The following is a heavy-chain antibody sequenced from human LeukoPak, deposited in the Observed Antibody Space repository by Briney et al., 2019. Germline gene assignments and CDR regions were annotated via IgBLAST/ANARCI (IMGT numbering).Heavy chain of an antibody. CDR2: IYYSGST. Sequence: SETLSLTCTVPGGSISSYYWSWIRQPPGKGLEWIGYIYYSGSTNYNPSLKSRVTISVDTSKNQFSLKLGSVTAADTAVYYCARFVMRGYSYGTFDYWGQGTLVTVSS. CDR3: ARFVMRGYSYGTFDY. D-gene: IGHD5-18*01. V-gene: IGHV4-59*01. J-gene: IGHJ4*02. CDR1: GGSISSYY.